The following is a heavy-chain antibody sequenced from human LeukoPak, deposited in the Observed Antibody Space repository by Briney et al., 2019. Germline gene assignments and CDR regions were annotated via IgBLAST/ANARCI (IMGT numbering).Heavy chain of an antibody. CDR1: GFTFSSYG. Sequence: GGSLRLSCAASGFTFSSYGMHWVRQAPGKGLEWVAVISYDGSNKYYADSVKGRFTISRDNSKNTLYLQMNSLRGEDTAVYYCASDTAMVIYYYYYMDVWGKGTTVTVSS. V-gene: IGHV3-30*03. D-gene: IGHD5-18*01. CDR3: ASDTAMVIYYYYYMDV. CDR2: ISYDGSNK. J-gene: IGHJ6*03.